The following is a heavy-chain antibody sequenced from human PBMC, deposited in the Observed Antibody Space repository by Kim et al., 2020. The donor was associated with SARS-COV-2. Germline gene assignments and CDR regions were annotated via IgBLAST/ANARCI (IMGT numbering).Heavy chain of an antibody. Sequence: GGSLRLSCAASGFTFSSYGMYWVRQAPGKGLEWVAVISYDGSNKYYADSVKGRFTISRDNSKNTLYLQMNSLRAEDTAVYYCAKDGPDVSNVQLLWFGELSGWGQGTLVTVSS. J-gene: IGHJ4*02. V-gene: IGHV3-30*18. CDR3: AKDGPDVSNVQLLWFGELSG. CDR2: ISYDGSNK. CDR1: GFTFSSYG. D-gene: IGHD3-10*01.